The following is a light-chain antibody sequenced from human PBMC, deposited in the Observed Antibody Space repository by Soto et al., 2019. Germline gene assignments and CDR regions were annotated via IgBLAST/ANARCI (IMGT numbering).Light chain of an antibody. Sequence: DIQMTQSPSSLSAFVRDSVTITCRASQDIGNFSAWYQQKPGKVPKLLIYAASTLQSGVPSRFSGSGSGTDFTLTISSLQPEDVATYYCQKCKVAPFTFGGGTKVDIK. V-gene: IGKV1-27*01. J-gene: IGKJ4*01. CDR2: AAS. CDR3: QKCKVAPFT. CDR1: QDIGNF.